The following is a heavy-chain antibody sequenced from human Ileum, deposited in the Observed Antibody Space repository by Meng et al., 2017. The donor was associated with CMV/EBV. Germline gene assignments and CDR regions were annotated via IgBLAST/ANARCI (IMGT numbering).Heavy chain of an antibody. CDR2: ISAYNGNT. CDR3: AREYYDFWSGYGPQGWFDP. Sequence: FPSYGISWVRQAPGQGLEWMGWISAYNGNTNYAQKLQGRVTMTTDTSTSTAYMELRSLRSDDTAVYYCAREYYDFWSGYGPQGWFDPWGQGTLVTVSS. CDR1: FPSYG. D-gene: IGHD3-3*01. J-gene: IGHJ5*02. V-gene: IGHV1-18*01.